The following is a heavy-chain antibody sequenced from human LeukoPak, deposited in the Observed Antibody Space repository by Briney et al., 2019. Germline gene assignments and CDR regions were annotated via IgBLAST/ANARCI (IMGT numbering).Heavy chain of an antibody. CDR3: ARYRSSGPNDY. J-gene: IGHJ4*02. Sequence: GGSLRLSCAASGFTFSSYSMNWLRQAPGKGLEWVSSISSSSSYIYYADSVKGRFTISRDNAKNSLYLQMNSLRAEDTAVYYCARYRSSGPNDYWGQGTLVTVPS. CDR1: GFTFSSYS. V-gene: IGHV3-21*01. D-gene: IGHD3-22*01. CDR2: ISSSSSYI.